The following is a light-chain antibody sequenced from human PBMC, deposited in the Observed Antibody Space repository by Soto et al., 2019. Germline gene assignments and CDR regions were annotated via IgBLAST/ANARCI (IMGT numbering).Light chain of an antibody. Sequence: EVVLTQSPVTLSLSPGERATLSCRASQSVSSSYLAWYQQKPGQAPRLLIYGASSRATGIPDRFSGSGSGTDFNLIISSLQSVDSAVHYRQQYNDWPPLTLGGGTKVDIK. CDR1: QSVSSSY. CDR3: QQYNDWPPLT. CDR2: GAS. J-gene: IGKJ4*01. V-gene: IGKV3D-20*02.